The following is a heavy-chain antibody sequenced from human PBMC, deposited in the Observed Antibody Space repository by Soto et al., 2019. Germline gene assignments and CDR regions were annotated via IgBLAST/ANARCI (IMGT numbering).Heavy chain of an antibody. Sequence: QVQLQQWGAGLLKPSETLSLTCAVYGGSFSGYYWSWIRQPPGKGLEWIGEINHSGSTNYNPSLKSRLTISVDTSKNQFSLKLSSVTAADTAVYYCARGHREVGATTEEMRPTDYWGQGTLVTVSS. J-gene: IGHJ4*02. D-gene: IGHD1-26*01. V-gene: IGHV4-34*01. CDR1: GGSFSGYY. CDR2: INHSGST. CDR3: ARGHREVGATTEEMRPTDY.